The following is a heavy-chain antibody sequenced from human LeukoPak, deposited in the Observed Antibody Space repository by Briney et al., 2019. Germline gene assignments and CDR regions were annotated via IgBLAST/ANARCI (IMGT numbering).Heavy chain of an antibody. V-gene: IGHV4-34*01. J-gene: IGHJ4*02. CDR1: GGSFSDYY. CDR3: AREKRYFDWYSPQPIDY. D-gene: IGHD3-9*01. Sequence: SETLSLTCAVYGGSFSDYYWSWIRQPPGKGLEWIGEINHSGSTNYNPSLESRVTISVDTSKNQFSLKLTSVTAADTAVYYCAREKRYFDWYSPQPIDYWGQGTLVTVSS. CDR2: INHSGST.